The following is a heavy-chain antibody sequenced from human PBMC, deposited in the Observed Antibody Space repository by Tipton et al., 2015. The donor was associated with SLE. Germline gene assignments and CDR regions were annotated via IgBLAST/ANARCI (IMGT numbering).Heavy chain of an antibody. J-gene: IGHJ6*03. CDR1: GGSISSGSYY. V-gene: IGHV4-61*02. D-gene: IGHD7-27*01. CDR2: IYTSGST. CDR3: ARGAGDDYYYYYMDV. Sequence: TLSLTCTVSGGSISSGSYYWSWIRQPAGKGLEWIGRIYTSGSTNYNPSLKSRVTISVDTSKNQFSLKLSSATAADTAVYYCARGAGDDYYYYYMDVWGKGTTVTVSS.